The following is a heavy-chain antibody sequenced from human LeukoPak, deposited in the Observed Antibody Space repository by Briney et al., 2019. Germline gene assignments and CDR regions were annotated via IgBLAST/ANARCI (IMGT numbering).Heavy chain of an antibody. CDR2: SGTDGDT. CDR3: AKKTPGTYPFDY. Sequence: QSGGSLRLSCAASGFSFSSTAMNWVRQAPGKGLEWVSASGTDGDTYYADSVQGRFTISRDNSRNTLYLQMTSLRADDTAVYYCAKKTPGTYPFDYWGLGTLVTVSP. D-gene: IGHD6-13*01. CDR1: GFSFSSTA. V-gene: IGHV3-23*01. J-gene: IGHJ4*02.